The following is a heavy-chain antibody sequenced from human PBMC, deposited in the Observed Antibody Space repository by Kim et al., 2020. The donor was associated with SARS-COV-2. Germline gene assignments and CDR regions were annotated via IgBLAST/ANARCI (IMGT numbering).Heavy chain of an antibody. CDR3: ARDQGSGYDDGMDV. J-gene: IGHJ6*02. Sequence: NPSLRSRVTISVDTSKNHFSLKRSSVTAADTAVYYGARDQGSGYDDGMDVWGQGTTVTVSS. D-gene: IGHD5-12*01. V-gene: IGHV4-59*01.